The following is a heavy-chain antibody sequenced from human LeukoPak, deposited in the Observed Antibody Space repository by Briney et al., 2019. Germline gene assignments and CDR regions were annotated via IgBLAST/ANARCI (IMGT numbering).Heavy chain of an antibody. J-gene: IGHJ4*02. CDR3: ARVDCIVDNCFD. Sequence: PGGPLRLSCTASGFTFSRYWMHWVRQAPGKGLVWVSRINSDGYETTYADSVKGRFTISRDNAKNTLYLQMNSLRAEDTAVYYCARVDCIVDNCFDWGQGTLVTVSS. CDR1: GFTFSRYW. V-gene: IGHV3-74*01. D-gene: IGHD2-15*01. CDR2: INSDGYET.